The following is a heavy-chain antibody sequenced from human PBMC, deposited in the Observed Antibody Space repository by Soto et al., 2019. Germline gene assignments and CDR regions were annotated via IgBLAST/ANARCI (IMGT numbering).Heavy chain of an antibody. Sequence: SETLSLTCAVSGDSITTNNWWSWVRQPPGKGLEWIGEIHHSGSTNSNSSLKSRVTISVDKSKKYFSLKLSSVTAADTAVYYCASKGVVTGVFDYWGQGTLVT. CDR2: IHHSGST. J-gene: IGHJ4*02. D-gene: IGHD2-15*01. V-gene: IGHV4-4*02. CDR1: GDSITTNNW. CDR3: ASKGVVTGVFDY.